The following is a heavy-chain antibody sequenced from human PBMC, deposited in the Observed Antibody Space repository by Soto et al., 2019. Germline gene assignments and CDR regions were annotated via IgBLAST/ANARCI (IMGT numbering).Heavy chain of an antibody. CDR3: ARSQGSSTSLEIYYYYYGMDV. CDR2: IIPISDTT. V-gene: IGHV1-69*01. CDR1: GGTFSSYA. J-gene: IGHJ6*02. D-gene: IGHD2-2*01. Sequence: QVQLVQSGAEVKKPGSSVKVSCKASGGTFSSYAISWVRQAPGQGLEWMGGIIPISDTTNYAQKFQGRVTITADEFTSTAYMELSIVRSADTAVYYCARSQGSSTSLEIYYYYYGMDVWGQGTTVTVSS.